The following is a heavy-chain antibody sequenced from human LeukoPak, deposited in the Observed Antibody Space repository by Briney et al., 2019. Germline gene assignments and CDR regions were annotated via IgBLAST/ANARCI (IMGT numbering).Heavy chain of an antibody. D-gene: IGHD2-2*01. J-gene: IGHJ4*02. CDR3: VGTSWRPTSYFDY. V-gene: IGHV1-2*02. CDR1: GYSFTDYY. Sequence: GASVKVSCKTSGYSFTDYYMHWVRQAPGQGLEWMGWINPNSGGTNYAQKFQGRVTMTRDTSISTAYMELSRLRSDDTAVYYCVGTSWRPTSYFDYWGQGTLVTVSS. CDR2: INPNSGGT.